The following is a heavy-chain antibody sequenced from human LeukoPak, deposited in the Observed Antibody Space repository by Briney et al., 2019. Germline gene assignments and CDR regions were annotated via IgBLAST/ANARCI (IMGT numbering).Heavy chain of an antibody. V-gene: IGHV3-30*04. D-gene: IGHD3-16*02. Sequence: GGSLRLSCAASGFTFSGYAMHWVRQAPGKGLEWVAVISYDGSNKYYADSVKGRFTISRDNSKNTLYLQMNSLRAEDTAVYYCARDLGGELSHDAFDIWGQGTMVTVSS. CDR1: GFTFSGYA. J-gene: IGHJ3*02. CDR3: ARDLGGELSHDAFDI. CDR2: ISYDGSNK.